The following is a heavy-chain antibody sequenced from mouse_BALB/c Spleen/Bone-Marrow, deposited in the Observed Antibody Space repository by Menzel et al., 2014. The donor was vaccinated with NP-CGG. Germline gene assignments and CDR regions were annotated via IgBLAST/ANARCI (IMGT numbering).Heavy chain of an antibody. CDR1: GFTFTDYY. CDR2: IRNKANGYTT. Sequence: DVKLVESGGGLVQPGGSLRLSCANSGFTFTDYYMSWVRQPPGKALEWLGFIRNKANGYTTEYSASVKGRFTISRDNSQRILFLQMKTLGAGDSAPYCCARGKDGSFDYWGQGTTLTVSS. V-gene: IGHV7-3*02. D-gene: IGHD2-3*01. CDR3: ARGKDGSFDY. J-gene: IGHJ2*01.